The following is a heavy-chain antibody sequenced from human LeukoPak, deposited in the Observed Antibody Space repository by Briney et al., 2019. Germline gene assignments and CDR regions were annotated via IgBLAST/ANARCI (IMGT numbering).Heavy chain of an antibody. Sequence: HPGGSLRLSCAASGFTFSSYAMSWVRQAPGKGLEWVSAISYSGGSTYYADSVKGRFTISRDNSKNTLYLQMDSLRVDDTAVYYCAKKEGGSYYGSFDCWGQGTLVTVSS. CDR1: GFTFSSYA. V-gene: IGHV3-23*01. CDR2: ISYSGGST. D-gene: IGHD1-26*01. CDR3: AKKEGGSYYGSFDC. J-gene: IGHJ4*02.